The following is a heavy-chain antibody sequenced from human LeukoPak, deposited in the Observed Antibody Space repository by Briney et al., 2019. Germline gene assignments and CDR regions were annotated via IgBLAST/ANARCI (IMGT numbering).Heavy chain of an antibody. CDR3: AISGSPTPDAFDI. V-gene: IGHV4-4*02. CDR1: GGSISSSNW. J-gene: IGHJ3*02. D-gene: IGHD1-26*01. CDR2: IYHSGST. Sequence: SETLSLTCAVSGGSISSSNWWSWVRQPPGKGLEWIGEIYHSGSTNYNPSLKSRVTISVDKSKNQFSLKLSSVTAADTAVYYCAISGSPTPDAFDIWGQGTMVTVSS.